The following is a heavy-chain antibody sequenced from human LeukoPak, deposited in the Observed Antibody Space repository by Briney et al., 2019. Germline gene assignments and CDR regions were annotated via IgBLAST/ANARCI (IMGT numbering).Heavy chain of an antibody. J-gene: IGHJ4*02. CDR3: ASLDTAMGTFDY. CDR2: IGGSGGST. Sequence: PGGSLRLSCAASGFTFSSYAMNWVRQAPGKGLEWVSTIGGSGGSTHYADSVKGRFTISRDNSKNTLYPQMNSLRAEDTAVYYCASLDTAMGTFDYWGQGTLVTVSS. D-gene: IGHD5-18*01. CDR1: GFTFSSYA. V-gene: IGHV3-23*01.